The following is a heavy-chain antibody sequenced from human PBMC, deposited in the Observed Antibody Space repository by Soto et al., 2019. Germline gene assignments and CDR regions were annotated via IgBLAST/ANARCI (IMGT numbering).Heavy chain of an antibody. J-gene: IGHJ4*02. CDR2: IYYSGST. V-gene: IGHV4-59*01. Sequence: PSETLSLTCTVSGGSISSYYWSWIRQPPGKGLEWIGYIYYSGSTNYNPSLKSRVTISVDTSKNQFSLKLSSVTAADTAVYYCARDKHGYFDYWGQGTLVTVSS. CDR1: GGSISSYY. D-gene: IGHD2-21*01. CDR3: ARDKHGYFDY.